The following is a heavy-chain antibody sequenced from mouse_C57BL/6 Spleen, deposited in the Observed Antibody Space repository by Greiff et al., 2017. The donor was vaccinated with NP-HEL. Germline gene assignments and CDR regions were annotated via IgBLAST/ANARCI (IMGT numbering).Heavy chain of an antibody. V-gene: IGHV5-17*01. D-gene: IGHD2-1*01. CDR1: GFTFSDYG. J-gene: IGHJ2*01. CDR3: ARGFGKSLDY. Sequence: EVMLVESGGGLVKPGGSLKLSCAASGFTFSDYGMHWVRQAPEKGLEWVAYISSGSSTIYYADTVKGRFTISRDNAKNTLFLQMASLRSEDTAMYYCARGFGKSLDYWGQVTTLTVSS. CDR2: ISSGSSTI.